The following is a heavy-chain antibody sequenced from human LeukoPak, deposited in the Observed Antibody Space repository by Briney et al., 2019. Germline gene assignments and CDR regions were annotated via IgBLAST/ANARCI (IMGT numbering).Heavy chain of an antibody. V-gene: IGHV4-39*01. J-gene: IGHJ4*02. Sequence: SETLSLTCIVSGASISTNTHYWGWVRQPPGKGLEWIASIHHTGTPYYIPSLKSRVTISVDTSKNQFSLQFSSVIAADTAVYYCMRHASGEPPRYWGQGTLVTVSS. CDR1: GASISTNTHY. CDR2: IHHTGTP. D-gene: IGHD7-27*01. CDR3: MRHASGEPPRY.